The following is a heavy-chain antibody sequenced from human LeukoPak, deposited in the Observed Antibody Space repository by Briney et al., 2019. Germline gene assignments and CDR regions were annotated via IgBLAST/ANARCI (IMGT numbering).Heavy chain of an antibody. V-gene: IGHV3-30*02. D-gene: IGHD1-1*01. CDR1: GVTFSSYG. J-gene: IGHJ3*02. CDR3: AKLIQLERSVDAFDI. CDR2: IRYDGSNK. Sequence: PGGSLRLSCAASGVTFSSYGMHWVRGAPGKGLEWVAFIRYDGSNKYYADSVKGRFTISRDNSKNTLYLQMNSLRAEDTAVYYCAKLIQLERSVDAFDIWGQGTMVTVSS.